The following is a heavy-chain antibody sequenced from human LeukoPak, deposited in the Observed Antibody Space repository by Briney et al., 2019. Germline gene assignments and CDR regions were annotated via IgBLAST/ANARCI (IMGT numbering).Heavy chain of an antibody. D-gene: IGHD7-27*01. CDR1: GYTFTTYG. CDR2: VSAYNGNT. J-gene: IGHJ3*02. Sequence: GASVKLSCKASGYTFTTYGISWVRQAPGQGLEWMGWVSAYNGNTNYAQKRQGRVTMTTDTSANTAYMELGSLRSDDTAVYYCARGLLTARARDAFDIWGQGTMVTVSS. CDR3: ARGLLTARARDAFDI. V-gene: IGHV1-18*01.